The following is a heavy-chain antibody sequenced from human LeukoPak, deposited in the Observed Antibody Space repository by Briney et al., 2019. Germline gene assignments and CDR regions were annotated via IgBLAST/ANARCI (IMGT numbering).Heavy chain of an antibody. J-gene: IGHJ5*01. CDR3: ARETEYSSSWYDS. CDR2: INHNGNVN. D-gene: IGHD2-2*01. Sequence: GGSLRLSCAASGFTFSSYWMNWARQAPGKGLEWVASINHNGNVNYYVDSVKGRFTISRDNAKNSLYLQMSNLRAEDTAVYFCARETEYSSSWYDSWGQGTLVTVSS. CDR1: GFTFSSYW. V-gene: IGHV3-7*03.